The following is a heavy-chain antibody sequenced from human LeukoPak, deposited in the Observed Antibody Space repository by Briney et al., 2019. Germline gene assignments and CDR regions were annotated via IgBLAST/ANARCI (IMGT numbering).Heavy chain of an antibody. Sequence: PGGSLRLSCAASGFTFSDYYMSWIRQAPGKGLEWVSYISSSGSTIYYADSVKGRFTISRDNAKNSLYLQMNSLRAEDTAVFFCKQKTAYDILTGYYGVMDYWGQGTLVTVSS. CDR3: KQKTAYDILTGYYGVMDY. CDR2: ISSSGSTI. D-gene: IGHD3-9*01. V-gene: IGHV3-11*04. CDR1: GFTFSDYY. J-gene: IGHJ4*02.